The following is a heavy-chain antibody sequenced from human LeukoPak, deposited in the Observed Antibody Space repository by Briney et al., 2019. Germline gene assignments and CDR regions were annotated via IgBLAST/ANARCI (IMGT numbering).Heavy chain of an antibody. CDR3: TTGALIAAAGSTDY. CDR1: GFTFSNAW. D-gene: IGHD6-13*01. CDR2: IKSKTDGGTT. Sequence: PGGSLRLSCAASGFTFSNAWMSWVRQAPGKGLEWVGRIKSKTDGGTTDCAAPVKGRFTISRDDSKNTLYLQMNSLKTEDTAVYYCTTGALIAAAGSTDYWGQGTLVTVSS. V-gene: IGHV3-15*01. J-gene: IGHJ4*02.